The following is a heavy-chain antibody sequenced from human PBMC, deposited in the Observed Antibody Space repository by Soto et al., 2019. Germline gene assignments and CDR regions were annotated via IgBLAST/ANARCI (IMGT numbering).Heavy chain of an antibody. V-gene: IGHV4-34*01. CDR3: ARGRPLLDYYDSSGYSPRY. CDR1: GGSFSGYY. Sequence: PSETLSLTCAVYGGSFSGYYWSWIRQPPGKGLEWIGEINHSGSTNYNPSLKSRVTISVDTSKNQSSLKLSSVTAADTAVYYCARGRPLLDYYDSSGYSPRYWGQGTLVTVS. CDR2: INHSGST. D-gene: IGHD3-22*01. J-gene: IGHJ4*02.